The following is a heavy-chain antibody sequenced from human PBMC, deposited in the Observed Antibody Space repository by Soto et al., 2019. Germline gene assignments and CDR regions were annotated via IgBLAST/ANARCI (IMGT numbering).Heavy chain of an antibody. J-gene: IGHJ4*01. V-gene: IGHV4-59*01. CDR1: GGSISTYF. Sequence: QVQLQESGPGLVKPSETLSLTCTISGGSISTYFWSWIRQPPGKGLEWSGSISYSGSTDYSPSLNRRVTLSLDTSKKLLSLKLNSVSAADTAIYYCARNWFSVAGRYHCDHWGHGILVTVSS. D-gene: IGHD6-19*01. CDR3: ARNWFSVAGRYHCDH. CDR2: ISYSGST.